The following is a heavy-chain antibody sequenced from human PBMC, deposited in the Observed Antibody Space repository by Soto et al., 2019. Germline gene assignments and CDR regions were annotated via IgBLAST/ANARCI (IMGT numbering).Heavy chain of an antibody. CDR2: IIPILGIA. J-gene: IGHJ6*03. D-gene: IGHD3-10*01. CDR3: ASYYYGSGSYYTDYYYYMDV. V-gene: IGHV1-69*02. CDR1: GDTFSSYT. Sequence: QVQLVQSGAEVKKPGSSVKVSCKASGDTFSSYTISWVRQAPGQGLEWMGRIIPILGIANYAQKFQGRVTITADKSTSTAYMELSSLRSEDTAVYYCASYYYGSGSYYTDYYYYMDVWGKGTTVTVSS.